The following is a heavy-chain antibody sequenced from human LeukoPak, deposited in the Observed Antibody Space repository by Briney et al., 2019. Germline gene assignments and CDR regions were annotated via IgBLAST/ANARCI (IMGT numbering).Heavy chain of an antibody. CDR2: IRSKAYGGTT. V-gene: IGHV3-49*04. Sequence: GGSLRLSCTASGFTFGDYAMSWVRQAPGKGLEWVGFIRSKAYGGTTEYAASVKGRFTISRDDSKSIAYLQMNSLKTEDTAVYYCNGRMGRMVDYWGQGTLVTVSS. CDR3: NGRMGRMVDY. D-gene: IGHD1-26*01. CDR1: GFTFGDYA. J-gene: IGHJ4*02.